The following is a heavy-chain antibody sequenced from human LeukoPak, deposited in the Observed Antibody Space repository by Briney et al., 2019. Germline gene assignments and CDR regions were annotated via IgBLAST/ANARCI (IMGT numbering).Heavy chain of an antibody. CDR2: IYYSGST. D-gene: IGHD2-15*01. CDR1: GGSFSGYY. CDR3: ARQSGYCSGGSCNDAFDI. Sequence: PSETLSLTCAVYGGSFSGYYWSWIRQPPGKGLEWIGSIYYSGSTYYNPSLKSRVTISVDTSKNQFSLKLSSVTAADTAVYYCARQSGYCSGGSCNDAFDIWGQGTMVTVSS. J-gene: IGHJ3*02. V-gene: IGHV4-34*01.